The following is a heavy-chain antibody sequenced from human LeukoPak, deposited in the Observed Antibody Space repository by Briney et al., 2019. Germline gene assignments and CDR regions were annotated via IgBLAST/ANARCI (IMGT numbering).Heavy chain of an antibody. CDR2: ISAYNGNT. D-gene: IGHD6-6*01. Sequence: ASVKVSCKASGYTFTSYGISWVRQAPGQGLEWMGWISAYNGNTNYAQKLQGRVTMTTDTSTSTAYMELRSLRSDDTAVYYCARAFSSSSVRTPLKHWGQGTLVTVSS. CDR1: GYTFTSYG. V-gene: IGHV1-18*01. J-gene: IGHJ1*01. CDR3: ARAFSSSSVRTPLKH.